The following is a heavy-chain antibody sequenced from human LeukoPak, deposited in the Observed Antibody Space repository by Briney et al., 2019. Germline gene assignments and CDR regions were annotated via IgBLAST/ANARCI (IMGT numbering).Heavy chain of an antibody. V-gene: IGHV3-48*02. CDR2: ISGSGSTK. J-gene: IGHJ5*02. CDR3: ARASVAGTGWFDP. CDR1: GFTFSSYS. Sequence: GGSLRLSCAASGFTFSSYSMNWVRQAPGKGLEWVSYISGSGSTKYYADSVKGRFTISRDNAKNSLYLQMNSLRDEDTAVYYCARASVAGTGWFDPWGQGTLVTVSS. D-gene: IGHD6-19*01.